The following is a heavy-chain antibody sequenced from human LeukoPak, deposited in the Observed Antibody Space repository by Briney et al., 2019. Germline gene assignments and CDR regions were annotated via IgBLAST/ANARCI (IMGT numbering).Heavy chain of an antibody. D-gene: IGHD3-16*02. J-gene: IGHJ3*02. V-gene: IGHV4-34*01. CDR1: GESFSGYS. CDR3: ARGGRDYVWGSYRNDAFDI. Sequence: SETLSLTCAVYGESFSGYSWTWIRQPPGKGLEWIGEINHSGSTNYNTSLKSQVTISVDTSKNQFSLKLSSVTAADTAVYYCARGGRDYVWGSYRNDAFDIWGQGTMVTVSS. CDR2: INHSGST.